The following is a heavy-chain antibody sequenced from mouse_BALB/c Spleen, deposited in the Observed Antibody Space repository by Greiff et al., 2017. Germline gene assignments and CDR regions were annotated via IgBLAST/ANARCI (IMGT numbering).Heavy chain of an antibody. D-gene: IGHD3-3*01. CDR3: ARLPPRGLYFDY. Sequence: QVQLQQSGPELVKPGASVTMSCKASGYTFTDYVISWVKQRTGQGLEWIGEIYPGSGSTYYNEKFKGKATLTADKSSNTAYMQLSSLTSEDSAVYFCARLPPRGLYFDYWGQGTTLTVSS. CDR1: GYTFTDYV. J-gene: IGHJ2*01. CDR2: IYPGSGST. V-gene: IGHV1-77*01.